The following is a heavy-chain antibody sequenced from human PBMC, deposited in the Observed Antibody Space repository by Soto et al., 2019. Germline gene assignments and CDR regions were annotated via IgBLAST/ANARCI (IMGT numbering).Heavy chain of an antibody. CDR3: AMSIVVVTALDY. CDR2: INAGNGNT. D-gene: IGHD2-21*02. V-gene: IGHV1-3*05. J-gene: IGHJ4*02. CDR1: GYTFTSYA. Sequence: QVQLVQSGAEEKKPGASVKVSCKASGYTFTSYAMHWVRQAPGQRLEWMGWINAGNGNTKYSQKFQGRVTITRDTAASTAYRELSSPRSDDTAVYYCAMSIVVVTALDYWGPGTLVTVSS.